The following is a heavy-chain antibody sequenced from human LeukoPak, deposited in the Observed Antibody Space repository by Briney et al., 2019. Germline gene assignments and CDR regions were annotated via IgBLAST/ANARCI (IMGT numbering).Heavy chain of an antibody. D-gene: IGHD3-10*01. CDR1: GYTFTSYY. Sequence: GASVKVSCKASGYTFTSYYMHWVRQAPGQGLEWMGIINPSGGSASYAQKFQGRVTMTRDMSTSTVYMELSSLRSEDTAVYYCAKDRRAGSYDYWGQGTLVTVSS. CDR2: INPSGGSA. V-gene: IGHV1-46*01. CDR3: AKDRRAGSYDY. J-gene: IGHJ4*02.